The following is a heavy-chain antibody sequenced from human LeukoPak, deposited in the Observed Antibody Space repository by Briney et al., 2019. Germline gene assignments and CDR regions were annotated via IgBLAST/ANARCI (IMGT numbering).Heavy chain of an antibody. V-gene: IGHV4-39*01. CDR1: GDSISSSSYY. CDR2: IYSSGSA. J-gene: IGHJ3*02. D-gene: IGHD2-2*01. Sequence: PSETLSLTCTVSGDSISSSSYYWGWIRQSPGKGLEWIESIYSSGSASYNPFLSSLFTLSLDPSKNHFSLGLTSVTAADTAVYYCARHLGCRSSACPYDGFDIWGQGTMVTVSS. CDR3: ARHLGCRSSACPYDGFDI.